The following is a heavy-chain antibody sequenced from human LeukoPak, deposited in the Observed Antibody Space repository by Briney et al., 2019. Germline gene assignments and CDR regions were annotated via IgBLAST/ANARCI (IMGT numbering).Heavy chain of an antibody. V-gene: IGHV4-4*07. CDR1: GGSINSYF. J-gene: IGHJ4*02. CDR2: IYTTGTT. D-gene: IGHD6-13*01. CDR3: ARQGYGASWYHLDY. Sequence: SDTLSLTCTVSGGSINSYFWGWVRQPAGKGLGWIGRIYTTGTTHFNPSLRSRIPMSVDTSKNLFSLNLRSVTAADTAVYYCARQGYGASWYHLDYWGRGTLVTVSS.